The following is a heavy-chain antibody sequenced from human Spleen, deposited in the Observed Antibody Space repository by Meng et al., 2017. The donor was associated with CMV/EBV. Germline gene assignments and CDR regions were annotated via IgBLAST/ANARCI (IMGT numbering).Heavy chain of an antibody. CDR2: IYYSGST. J-gene: IGHJ6*02. CDR1: GGSVSSGSYY. V-gene: IGHV4-61*01. CDR3: ARDQITSGSYPYYYYYGMDV. D-gene: IGHD1-26*01. Sequence: SETLSLTCTVSGGSVSSGSYYWSWIRQPPGKGLEWIGYIYYSGSTNYNPSLKSRVTISVDTSKNQFSLKLSSVTAADTAVYYCARDQITSGSYPYYYYYGMDVWGQGTTVTVSS.